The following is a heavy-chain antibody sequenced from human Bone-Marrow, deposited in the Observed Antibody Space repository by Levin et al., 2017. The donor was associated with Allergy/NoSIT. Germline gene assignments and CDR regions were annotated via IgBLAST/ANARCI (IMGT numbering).Heavy chain of an antibody. J-gene: IGHJ5*02. CDR3: ARDEGYCSGGSCYRDWFDP. D-gene: IGHD2-15*01. Sequence: VASVKVSCKASGYTFTSYDINWVRQATGQGLEWMGWMNPNSGNTGYAQKFQGRVTMTRNTSISTAYMELSSLRSEDTAVYYCARDEGYCSGGSCYRDWFDPWGQGTLVTVSS. CDR2: MNPNSGNT. CDR1: GYTFTSYD. V-gene: IGHV1-8*01.